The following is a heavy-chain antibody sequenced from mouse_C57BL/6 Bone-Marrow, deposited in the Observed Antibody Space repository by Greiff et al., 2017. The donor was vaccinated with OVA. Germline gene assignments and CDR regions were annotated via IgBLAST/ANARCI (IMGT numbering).Heavy chain of an antibody. J-gene: IGHJ2*01. Sequence: EVKPVESGGGLVKPGGSLKLSCAASGFTFSSYTMSWVRQTPEKRLEWVATISGGGGNTYYPDSVKGRFTISRDNAKNTLYLQMSSLRSEDTALYYCARLIYYDFSFDYWGQGTTLTVSS. CDR2: ISGGGGNT. D-gene: IGHD2-4*01. CDR3: ARLIYYDFSFDY. CDR1: GFTFSSYT. V-gene: IGHV5-9*01.